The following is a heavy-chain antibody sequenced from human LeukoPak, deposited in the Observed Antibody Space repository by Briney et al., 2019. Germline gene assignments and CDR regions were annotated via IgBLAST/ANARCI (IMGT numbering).Heavy chain of an antibody. CDR3: AREPEGESFDY. J-gene: IGHJ4*02. Sequence: SVKLSCKASGGTFSSYAISWVRQAPGQGLEWMGRIIPIFGIANYAQKFQGRVTITADKSTSTAYMELSSLRSEDTAVYYCAREPEGESFDYWGQGTLVTVSS. CDR2: IIPIFGIA. D-gene: IGHD3-16*01. CDR1: GGTFSSYA. V-gene: IGHV1-69*04.